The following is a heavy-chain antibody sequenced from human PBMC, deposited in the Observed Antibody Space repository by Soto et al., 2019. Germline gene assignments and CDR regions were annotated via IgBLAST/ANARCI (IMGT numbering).Heavy chain of an antibody. V-gene: IGHV3-23*01. CDR1: GSSFSSYA. CDR2: ISGSGSIT. Sequence: QLLESGGGLVQPGGSLRLSCAASGSSFSSYAMAWVRQAPGKGLEWVSSISGSGSITFYADSLKGRFTISRDNSKDTVYMQINSLRVEDTAVYYSAKGGFWVHYGMDVWGQGSTVTVTS. CDR3: AKGGFWVHYGMDV. D-gene: IGHD3-16*01. J-gene: IGHJ6*02.